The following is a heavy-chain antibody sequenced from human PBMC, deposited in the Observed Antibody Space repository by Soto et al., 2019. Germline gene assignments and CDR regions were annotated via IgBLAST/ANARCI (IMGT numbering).Heavy chain of an antibody. Sequence: QVQLQESGPGLVKPSETLSLTCTVSGGSISSYYWSWIRQPPGKGLEWIGYIYYSGSTNYNPSLNSRVTISVDTSKNQFSLKLSSVTAADTAVYYCARDPYGDYAFDIWGQGTMVTVSS. CDR2: IYYSGST. V-gene: IGHV4-59*01. D-gene: IGHD4-17*01. CDR1: GGSISSYY. J-gene: IGHJ3*02. CDR3: ARDPYGDYAFDI.